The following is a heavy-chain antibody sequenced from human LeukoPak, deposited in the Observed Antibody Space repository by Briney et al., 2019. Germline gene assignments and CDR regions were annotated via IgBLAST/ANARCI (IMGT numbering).Heavy chain of an antibody. CDR2: IIPIFGTA. CDR3: ARANSGSSHDAFDI. CDR1: GYTFTSYG. D-gene: IGHD1-26*01. V-gene: IGHV1-69*05. Sequence: SVKVSCKASGYTFTSYGISWVRQAPGQGLEWMGGIIPIFGTANYAQKFQGRVTITTDESTSTAYMELSSLRSEDTAVYYCARANSGSSHDAFDIWGRGTMVTVSS. J-gene: IGHJ3*02.